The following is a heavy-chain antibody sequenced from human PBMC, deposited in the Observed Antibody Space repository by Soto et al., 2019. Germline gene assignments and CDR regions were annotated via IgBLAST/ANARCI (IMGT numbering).Heavy chain of an antibody. CDR2: IYHSGST. CDR3: ARDRVPQGY. Sequence: SETLSFTCAVSGGSISSGGYSWSWIRQPPGKGLEWIGYIYHSGSTHYNPSLKSRVTISVDRSKNQFSLKLSSVTAADTAVYYCARDRVPQGYWGQGTLVTVSS. V-gene: IGHV4-30-2*01. J-gene: IGHJ4*02. CDR1: GGSISSGGYS.